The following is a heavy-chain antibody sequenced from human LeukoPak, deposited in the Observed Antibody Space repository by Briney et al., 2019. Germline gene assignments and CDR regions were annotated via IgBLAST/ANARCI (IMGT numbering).Heavy chain of an antibody. CDR2: ISWNSGII. V-gene: IGHV3-9*01. D-gene: IGHD3-22*01. CDR1: GFPFDDYG. J-gene: IGHJ4*02. Sequence: GGSLRLSCVASGFPFDDYGMFWVRHPPGKGLEWISGISWNSGIIAYADSVKGRFTIFRDNAKNSLYLQMNSLRVEDTAVYYCVKDRYFYDSGSKANWGQGTLVTVSS. CDR3: VKDRYFYDSGSKAN.